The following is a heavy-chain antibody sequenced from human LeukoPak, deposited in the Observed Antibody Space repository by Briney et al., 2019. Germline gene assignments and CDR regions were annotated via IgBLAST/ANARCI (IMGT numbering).Heavy chain of an antibody. Sequence: GGSLRLSCAASGFTFSSYSMNWVRQAPGKGVEGVSSISSSSSYIYYADSVKGRFTISRDNAKNTLYLQINSLRAEDTPVYYCARDVYGVRPLRYWGPGTLVTVSS. CDR3: ARDVYGVRPLRY. CDR1: GFTFSSYS. D-gene: IGHD4-17*01. J-gene: IGHJ4*02. CDR2: ISSSSSYI. V-gene: IGHV3-21*01.